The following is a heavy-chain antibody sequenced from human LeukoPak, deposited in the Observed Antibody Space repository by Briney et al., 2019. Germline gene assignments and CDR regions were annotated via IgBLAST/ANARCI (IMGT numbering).Heavy chain of an antibody. J-gene: IGHJ4*02. CDR3: ARISSTWYGGVGDY. V-gene: IGHV1-18*01. Sequence: GASVKVSCKASGYTFTSYGISWVRQAPGQGLEWMGWISAYNGNTKNAQKLQGRVTMTTDTSTSTAYMELRSLRSDDTAVYYCARISSTWYGGVGDYWGQGTLVTVSS. CDR2: ISAYNGNT. D-gene: IGHD6-13*01. CDR1: GYTFTSYG.